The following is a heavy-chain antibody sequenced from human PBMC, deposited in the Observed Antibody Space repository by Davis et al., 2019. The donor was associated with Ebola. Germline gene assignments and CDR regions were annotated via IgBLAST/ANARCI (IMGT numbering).Heavy chain of an antibody. Sequence: AASVKVSCKASGYTFTSYAMHWVRQAPGQRLEWMGWINAGNGNTKYSQKFQGRVTITRDTSASTAYMELSSLRSEDTAVYYCAREGGLRWYPFDIWGQGTMVTVSS. D-gene: IGHD4-23*01. CDR3: AREGGLRWYPFDI. V-gene: IGHV1-3*01. J-gene: IGHJ3*02. CDR1: GYTFTSYA. CDR2: INAGNGNT.